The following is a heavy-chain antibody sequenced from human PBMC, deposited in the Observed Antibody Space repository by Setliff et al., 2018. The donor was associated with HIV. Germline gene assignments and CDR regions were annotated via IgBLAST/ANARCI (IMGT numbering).Heavy chain of an antibody. CDR2: IIPLFGTA. J-gene: IGHJ3*02. Sequence: SVKVSCKASGYTFTGYYMHWVRQAPGQGLEWMGGIIPLFGTANYAQNFQGRVTITADASTSTAYMELSSLRSDDTAVYYCARRSTFNAFDIWGQGTMVTVS. CDR3: ARRSTFNAFDI. V-gene: IGHV1-69*13. CDR1: GYTFTGYY.